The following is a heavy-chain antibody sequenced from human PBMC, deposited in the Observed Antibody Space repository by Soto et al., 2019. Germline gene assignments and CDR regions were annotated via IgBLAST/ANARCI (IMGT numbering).Heavy chain of an antibody. J-gene: IGHJ4*02. CDR1: GFTVSTKY. D-gene: IGHD3-10*01. Sequence: PGGSLRLSCAASGFTVSTKYMSWVRQAPGKGLEWVSVIYSGGSTFYADSVRGRLTISRDNSKNTVNLQMNSLRAEDTAVYYCAREAGYYGSGSYYGYWGQGTLVTVSS. V-gene: IGHV3-66*01. CDR2: IYSGGST. CDR3: AREAGYYGSGSYYGY.